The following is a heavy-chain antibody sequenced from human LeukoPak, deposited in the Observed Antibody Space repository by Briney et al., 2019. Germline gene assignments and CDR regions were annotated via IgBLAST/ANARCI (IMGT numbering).Heavy chain of an antibody. CDR1: GFTFDDYA. Sequence: GGSLILSCAASGFTFDDYAMHWVRQAPGKGLEWVSLISGDGGSTYYADSVKGRFTISRDNSKNSLYLQMNSLTTEDTALYYCAKDRTTIFSYGMDVWGQGTTVTVSS. CDR2: ISGDGGST. D-gene: IGHD3-9*01. V-gene: IGHV3-43*02. J-gene: IGHJ6*02. CDR3: AKDRTTIFSYGMDV.